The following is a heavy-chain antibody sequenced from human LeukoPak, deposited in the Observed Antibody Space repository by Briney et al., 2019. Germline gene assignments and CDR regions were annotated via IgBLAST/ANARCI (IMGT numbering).Heavy chain of an antibody. CDR1: GGSISSGGYY. Sequence: PSQTLSLTCTVSGGSISSGGYYWSWIRQPPGKGLEWIGYIYHSGSTYYNPSLKSRVTISVDRSKNQFSLKLSSVTAADTAVYYCARCQLWSRGYFDYWGQGTLVTVSS. D-gene: IGHD5-18*01. CDR2: IYHSGST. CDR3: ARCQLWSRGYFDY. J-gene: IGHJ4*02. V-gene: IGHV4-30-2*01.